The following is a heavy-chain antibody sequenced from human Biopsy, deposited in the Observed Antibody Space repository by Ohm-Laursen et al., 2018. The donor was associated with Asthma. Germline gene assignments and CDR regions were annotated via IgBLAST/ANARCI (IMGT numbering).Heavy chain of an antibody. J-gene: IGHJ6*02. CDR1: GYTFNSAG. V-gene: IGHV1-18*01. D-gene: IGHD3-10*01. Sequence: SVKVSCKSSGYTFNSAGITWVRQAPGQGLEWMGWISVYNGNTKVAQKLQDRVTMITDTSTSTAYMELRSLRSDDTAVYFCARAADYSHYYGIDVWGQGTTVTVS. CDR3: ARAADYSHYYGIDV. CDR2: ISVYNGNT.